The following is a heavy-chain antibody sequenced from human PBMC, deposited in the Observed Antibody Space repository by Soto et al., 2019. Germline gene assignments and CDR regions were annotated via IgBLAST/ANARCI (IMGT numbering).Heavy chain of an antibody. V-gene: IGHV3-7*03. D-gene: IGHD6-13*01. CDR2: INQDGSEK. CDR1: GFTFSSYW. J-gene: IGHJ4*02. CDR3: ARGSGYGNSPFDY. Sequence: EVQLVESGGGWVQPGGSLRLSCADSGFTFSSYWMSWVHQAPGKGLEWVANINQDGSEKYYVDSVKGRFTISRDNAKNSLYLRMNGLRAEDTAIYYCARGSGYGNSPFDYWGQGTLVTVSS.